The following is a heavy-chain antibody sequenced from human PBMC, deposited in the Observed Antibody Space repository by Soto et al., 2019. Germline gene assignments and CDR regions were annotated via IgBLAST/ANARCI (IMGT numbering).Heavy chain of an antibody. CDR2: IWYDGSNK. J-gene: IGHJ4*02. Sequence: GGSLRLSCAASGFTFSSYGMHWVRQAPGKGLEWVAVIWYDGSNKYYADSVKGRFTISRDNSKNTLYLQMNSLRAEDTAVYYCAREHLAYCGGDCYLPFDYWGQGTLVTVSS. CDR3: AREHLAYCGGDCYLPFDY. V-gene: IGHV3-33*01. D-gene: IGHD2-21*02. CDR1: GFTFSSYG.